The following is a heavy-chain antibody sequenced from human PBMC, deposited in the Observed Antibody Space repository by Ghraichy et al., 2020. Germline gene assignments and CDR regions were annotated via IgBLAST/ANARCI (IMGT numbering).Heavy chain of an antibody. V-gene: IGHV4-39*01. J-gene: IGHJ5*02. CDR1: GGSISSSDYY. Sequence: PETLSLTCTVSGGSISSSDYYWVWIRQPPGKGLESIGSVYRSGSAFYNTSLRSRVTISVDTSKNQFSLKVNSVTAADTAVYYCARQGVRGLSRWFDPWGQGTLVTVSS. CDR2: VYRSGSA. D-gene: IGHD3-10*01. CDR3: ARQGVRGLSRWFDP.